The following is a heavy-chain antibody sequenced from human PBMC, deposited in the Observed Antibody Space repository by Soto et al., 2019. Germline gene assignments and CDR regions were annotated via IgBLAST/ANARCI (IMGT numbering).Heavy chain of an antibody. CDR3: AKRMTDFDD. Sequence: EVQLLESGGGLVQPGGSLRLSCAASGFTFSSYAMSWVRQAPGKGLEWVSSISGSAAGTYYADSVKGRFTISRDNSKNTVNLQMDSLRVEDTAVYYCAKRMTDFDDWGQGTLVTVSS. V-gene: IGHV3-23*01. CDR2: ISGSAAGT. J-gene: IGHJ4*02. CDR1: GFTFSSYA. D-gene: IGHD2-8*01.